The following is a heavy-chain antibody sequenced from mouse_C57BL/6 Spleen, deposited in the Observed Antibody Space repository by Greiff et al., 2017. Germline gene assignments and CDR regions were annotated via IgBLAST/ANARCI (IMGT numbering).Heavy chain of an antibody. CDR3: ARDYYGSSAWFAY. CDR1: GFTFSDYG. D-gene: IGHD1-1*01. J-gene: IGHJ3*01. V-gene: IGHV5-17*01. Sequence: EVHLVESGGGLVKPGGSLKLSCAASGFTFSDYGMHWVRQAPEKGLEWVAYISSGSSTIYYADSVKGRFTISRDNAKNTLFLQMNSLRSEDTAMYDCARDYYGSSAWFAYWGQGTLVTVSA. CDR2: ISSGSSTI.